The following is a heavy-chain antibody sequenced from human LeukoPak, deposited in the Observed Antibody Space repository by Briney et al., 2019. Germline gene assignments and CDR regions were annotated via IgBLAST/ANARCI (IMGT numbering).Heavy chain of an antibody. CDR3: ARDRSPLRYFDY. J-gene: IGHJ4*02. V-gene: IGHV3-53*01. CDR1: GFTFSDYY. Sequence: GGSLRLSCAASGFTFSDYYMSWIRQAPGKGLEWVSVIYSGGSTYYADSVKGRFTISRDNSKNTLYLQMNSLRAEDTAVYYCARDRSPLRYFDYWGQGTLVTVSS. D-gene: IGHD3-9*01. CDR2: IYSGGST.